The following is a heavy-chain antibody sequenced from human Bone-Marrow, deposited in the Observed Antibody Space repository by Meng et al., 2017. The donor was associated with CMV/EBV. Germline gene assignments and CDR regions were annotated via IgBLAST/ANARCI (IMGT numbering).Heavy chain of an antibody. CDR1: GFTFSAYY. Sequence: GESLKISCAASGFTFSAYYMSWIRQAPGKGLEWVSYISSGGSTIYYAGSVKGRFTISRDNAKNSLYLQMNSLRAEDTAVYYCARVGGYSYGNYYYYYGMDVWGQGTTVTVSS. CDR2: ISSGGSTI. V-gene: IGHV3-11*01. J-gene: IGHJ6*02. D-gene: IGHD5-18*01. CDR3: ARVGGYSYGNYYYYYGMDV.